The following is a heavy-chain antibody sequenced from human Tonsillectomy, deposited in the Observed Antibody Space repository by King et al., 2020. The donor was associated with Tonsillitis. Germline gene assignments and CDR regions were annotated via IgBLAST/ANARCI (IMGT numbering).Heavy chain of an antibody. CDR1: GYTSTGYY. Sequence: QLVQSGAEVKKPGASVKVSCKASGYTSTGYYMHWVRQAPGQGLEWMGMINPSGDSTSYAQKFQGRVTMTRDTSTSTVYMELSSLRSEDTAMYYCARDPARGWTFDYWGQGTLVTVSS. CDR3: ARDPARGWTFDY. D-gene: IGHD6-19*01. CDR2: INPSGDST. J-gene: IGHJ4*02. V-gene: IGHV1-46*01.